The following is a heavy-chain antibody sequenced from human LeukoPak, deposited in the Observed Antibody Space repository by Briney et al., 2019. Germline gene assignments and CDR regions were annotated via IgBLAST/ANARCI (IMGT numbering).Heavy chain of an antibody. J-gene: IGHJ5*02. CDR2: INPNRGAT. Sequence: ASVKVSCNYSGYTFTDYYLHWVRQAPGQGLEWMGWINPNRGATTSAQKFRDRVTMTRDTSISTGFMELNSVRSDDTAVYYCARGYEYGWYHPWGQGTLVTVSS. D-gene: IGHD3-16*01. V-gene: IGHV1-2*02. CDR3: ARGYEYGWYHP. CDR1: GYTFTDYY.